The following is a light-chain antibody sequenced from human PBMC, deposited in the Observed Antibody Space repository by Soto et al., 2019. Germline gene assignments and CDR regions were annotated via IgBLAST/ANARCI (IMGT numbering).Light chain of an antibody. V-gene: IGLV2-8*01. Sequence: QSALTQPPSASGSPGQSVSISCTGTSSDVGAYDYVSWYQQHPGKVPKLLIYEVNKRPSGVPDRFSGSKSANTASLTVSGLQPEDEADYYCSSYAGTKNFVVFGGGTKLTVL. CDR3: SSYAGTKNFVV. CDR2: EVN. J-gene: IGLJ2*01. CDR1: SSDVGAYDY.